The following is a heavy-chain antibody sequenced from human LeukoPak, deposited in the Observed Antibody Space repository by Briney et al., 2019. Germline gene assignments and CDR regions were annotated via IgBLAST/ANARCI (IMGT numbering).Heavy chain of an antibody. CDR1: GFPFSNHG. D-gene: IGHD2-2*01. CDR2: IWDDGSDN. V-gene: IGHV3-33*08. Sequence: PGRSLRLSCVASGFPFSNHGMHWVRQAPGKGLEWVASIWDDGSDNYSADSVRGRFTISRDNSRNTLFLQMNSLRPEDTAVYYCASGEGCSSNSCTLGYWGQGTLVTVSS. J-gene: IGHJ4*02. CDR3: ASGEGCSSNSCTLGY.